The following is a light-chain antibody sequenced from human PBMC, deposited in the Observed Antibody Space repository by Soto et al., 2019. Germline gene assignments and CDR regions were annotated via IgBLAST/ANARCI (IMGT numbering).Light chain of an antibody. CDR3: QHTLKWPPT. V-gene: IGKV3D-15*01. CDR2: DAS. Sequence: EIVMTQSPATLSVSPGGIATLSFMAIQSISDTLAWYQQKPGQAPRLPISDASNRATGIPARFSGSGSATEFTLTISSLQSEDFALYYCQHTLKWPPTFGQGTRLEIK. J-gene: IGKJ5*01. CDR1: QSISDT.